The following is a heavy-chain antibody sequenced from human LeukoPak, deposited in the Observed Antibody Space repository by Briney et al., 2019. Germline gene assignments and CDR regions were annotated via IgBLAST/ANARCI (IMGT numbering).Heavy chain of an antibody. D-gene: IGHD3-16*01. J-gene: IGHJ4*02. CDR2: VYTSGYS. CDR1: GGSMNTYY. V-gene: IGHV4-4*07. Sequence: SETLSLTRSVSGGSMNTYYWTWMRQPAGKGLEWIGRVYTSGYSKTNPSLQSRVTMSVDTSKRQLSLMLTSLTAADTAVYYCARKTLGETTNYFDYWGGGTLVTVSS. CDR3: ARKTLGETTNYFDY.